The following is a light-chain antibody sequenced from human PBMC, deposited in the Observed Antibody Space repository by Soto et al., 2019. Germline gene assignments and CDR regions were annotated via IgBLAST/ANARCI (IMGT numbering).Light chain of an antibody. CDR2: KAS. CDR1: QSISSW. CDR3: QQYYTYPWT. J-gene: IGKJ1*01. V-gene: IGKV1-5*03. Sequence: DIQMTQSPSTLSASVGDRVTITCRASQSISSWLAWYQQRPGKAPKLLIYKASNLESGVPSRFSGSGSGTELTLTISSLHPDDFATYCCQQYYTYPWTFGPGTKVDIK.